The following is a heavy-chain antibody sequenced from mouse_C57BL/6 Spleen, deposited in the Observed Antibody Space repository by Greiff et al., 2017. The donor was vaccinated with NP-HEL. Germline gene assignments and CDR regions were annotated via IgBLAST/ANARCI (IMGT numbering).Heavy chain of an antibody. V-gene: IGHV6-3*01. CDR2: IRLKSDNYAT. J-gene: IGHJ3*01. D-gene: IGHD2-3*01. CDR1: GFTFSNYW. Sequence: EVHLVESGGGLVQPGGSMKLSCVASGFTFSNYWMNWVRQSPEKGLEWVAQIRLKSDNYATHYAESVKGRFTISRDDSKSSVYLQMNNLRAEDTGIYYCTGGWLTLFAYWGQGTLVTVSA. CDR3: TGGWLTLFAY.